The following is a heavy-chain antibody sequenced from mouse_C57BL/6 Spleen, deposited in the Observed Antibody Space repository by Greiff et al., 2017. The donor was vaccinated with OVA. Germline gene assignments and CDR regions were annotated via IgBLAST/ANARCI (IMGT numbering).Heavy chain of an antibody. D-gene: IGHD1-1*01. Sequence: EVKLVESGGGLVKPGGSLKLSCAASGFTFSDYGMHWVRQAPEKGLEWVAYISSGSSTIYYADTVKGRFTISRDNAKTTLFLQMTSLRSEDTARYYCARRDYYGSSYGAWFAYWGQGTLVTVSA. J-gene: IGHJ3*01. CDR3: ARRDYYGSSYGAWFAY. CDR2: ISSGSSTI. CDR1: GFTFSDYG. V-gene: IGHV5-17*01.